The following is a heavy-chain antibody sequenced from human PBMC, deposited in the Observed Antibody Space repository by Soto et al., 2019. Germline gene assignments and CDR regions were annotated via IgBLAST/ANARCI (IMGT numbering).Heavy chain of an antibody. CDR1: GYTFTGYY. D-gene: IGHD5-18*01. J-gene: IGHJ3*02. CDR2: INPNSGGT. V-gene: IGHV1-2*02. Sequence: ASVKVSCKASGYTFTGYYMHWVRQAPGQGLEWMGWINPNSGGTNYAQKFQGRVTMTRDTYISTAYMELSGLRSDDTAVYYCARVRLLLAMDAFDIWGQGTMVTVSS. CDR3: ARVRLLLAMDAFDI.